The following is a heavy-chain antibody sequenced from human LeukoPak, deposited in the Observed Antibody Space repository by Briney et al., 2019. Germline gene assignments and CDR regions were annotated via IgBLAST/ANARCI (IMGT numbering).Heavy chain of an antibody. V-gene: IGHV3-23*01. D-gene: IGHD6-19*01. CDR3: AKLIAVAGTDDY. CDR1: GFTFSSNA. CDR2: ISDSGGST. J-gene: IGHJ4*02. Sequence: GGSLRLSCAASGFTFSSNAMSWVRQAPGKGLEWVSAISDSGGSTYYADSVRGRFTISRDNSINTLYLQMNSLRAEDTAVYFCAKLIAVAGTDDYWGQGTLVTVSS.